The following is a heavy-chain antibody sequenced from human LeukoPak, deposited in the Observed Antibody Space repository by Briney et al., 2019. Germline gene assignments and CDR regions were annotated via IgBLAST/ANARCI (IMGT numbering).Heavy chain of an antibody. V-gene: IGHV1-46*01. J-gene: IGHJ4*02. Sequence: ASVKVSCKASGYPFTSYYIHWVRQAPGQGLEWMGIINPSGGSTNYAQKFQGRVTMTRDTSTSTLYMELSSVRPEDTALYYCATIEYWGQGTLVTVSS. CDR2: INPSGGST. CDR1: GYPFTSYY. CDR3: ATIEY.